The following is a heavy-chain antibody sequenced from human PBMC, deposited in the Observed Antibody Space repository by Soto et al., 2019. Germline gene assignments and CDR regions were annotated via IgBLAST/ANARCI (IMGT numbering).Heavy chain of an antibody. CDR2: IYYSGST. J-gene: IGHJ6*02. CDR1: GGSISSGGYY. CDR3: ARDDAVGNYYYYGMDV. D-gene: IGHD7-27*01. Sequence: QVQLQESGPGLVKPSQTLSLTCTVSGGSISSGGYYWSWIRQHPGKGLEWIGYIYYSGSTYYNPSLKRRVTISVDTSKNQFSLKLSSVTAADTAVYYCARDDAVGNYYYYGMDVWGQGTTVTVSS. V-gene: IGHV4-31*03.